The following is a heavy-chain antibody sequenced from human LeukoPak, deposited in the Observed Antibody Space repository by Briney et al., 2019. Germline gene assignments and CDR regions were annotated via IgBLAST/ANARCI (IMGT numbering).Heavy chain of an antibody. D-gene: IGHD3-3*01. Sequence: GGSLRLSCAASGFSYNYMTWARQAPGEGLEWVSVIYSGDSTYYADSVKGRFTISRDISKNTLYLQMNSLRPEDTAVYHCARDLWDATGYWGQGTLVTVSS. CDR3: ARDLWDATGY. V-gene: IGHV3-66*02. J-gene: IGHJ4*02. CDR2: IYSGDST. CDR1: GFSYNY.